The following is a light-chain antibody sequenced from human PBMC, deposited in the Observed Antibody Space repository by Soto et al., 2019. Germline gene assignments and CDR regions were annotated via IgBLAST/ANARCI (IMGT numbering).Light chain of an antibody. J-gene: IGLJ2*01. V-gene: IGLV2-14*01. CDR2: AVS. CDR1: SSDINDYNY. Sequence: QSALTQPASVSGSPGQSITFSCTGTSSDINDYNYVSWYQQRPGKAPKLMIYAVSNRPSGVSNRFSGSRSGNTASLTISGLQAEEEAAYYCSSYTNSSFVFGGGTKVTVL. CDR3: SSYTNSSFV.